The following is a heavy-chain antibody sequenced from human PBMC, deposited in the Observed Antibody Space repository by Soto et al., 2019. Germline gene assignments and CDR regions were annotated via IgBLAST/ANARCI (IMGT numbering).Heavy chain of an antibody. J-gene: IGHJ4*02. CDR1: GLTVSVNY. D-gene: IGHD3-22*01. V-gene: IGHV3-66*01. CDR3: ARAPGRSDMIVGRLVGY. CDR2: IYPDGRT. Sequence: EVQLVESGGGLVQPGGSLRLSCAASGLTVSVNYMTWGHQAPGKGLECGSVIYPDGRTYYPDSVKGRVTIFRDNSKNTLDLQTNSLSAEDTAMYDCARAPGRSDMIVGRLVGYWGQGTLVTVSS.